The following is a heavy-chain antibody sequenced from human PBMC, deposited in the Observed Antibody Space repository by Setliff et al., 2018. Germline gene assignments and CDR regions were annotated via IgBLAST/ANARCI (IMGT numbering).Heavy chain of an antibody. D-gene: IGHD3-9*01. J-gene: IGHJ3*01. CDR3: VRSLPMFSDWFDGFYC. V-gene: IGHV2-5*02. CDR1: GLLFPTDSVG. CDR2: IYWDDDK. Sequence: GSGPTLVNPTQTLTLTCTFSGLLFPTDSVGVGWIRQSPGKALEWLALIYWDDDKRYRPSLKKRLNISKDASKNQVVLIMSNMDPEDTATYYCVRSLPMFSDWFDGFYCCGQGTMGTV.